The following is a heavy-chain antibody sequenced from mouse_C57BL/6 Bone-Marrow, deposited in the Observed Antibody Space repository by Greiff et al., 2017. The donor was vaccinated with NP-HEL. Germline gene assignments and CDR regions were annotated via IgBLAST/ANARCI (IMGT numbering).Heavy chain of an antibody. Sequence: EVQLQQSGTVLARPGASVKMSCKPSGYTFTSYWMHWVKQRPGQGLEWIGAIYPGNSDTSYNQKFKGKAKLTAVTSASTAYMELSSLTNEDSAVYYCTILLRYQTSFDDWGQGTTLTVSS. CDR1: GYTFTSYW. D-gene: IGHD1-1*01. CDR3: TILLRYQTSFDD. V-gene: IGHV1-5*01. CDR2: IYPGNSDT. J-gene: IGHJ2*01.